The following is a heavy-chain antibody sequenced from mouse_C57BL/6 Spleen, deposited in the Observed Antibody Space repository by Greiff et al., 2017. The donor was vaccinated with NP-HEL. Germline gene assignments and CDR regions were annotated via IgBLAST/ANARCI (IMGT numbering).Heavy chain of an antibody. J-gene: IGHJ4*01. CDR3: TRSDGYDVGYAMDY. CDR2: IYPGNSDT. V-gene: IGHV1-5*01. CDR1: GYTFTSYW. Sequence: EVQLQQSGTVLARPGASVKMSCKTSGYTFTSYWMHWVKQRPGQGLEWIGAIYPGNSDTSYNQKFKGKAKLTAVTSASTAYMELSSLTNEDSAVYYCTRSDGYDVGYAMDYWGQGTSVTVSS. D-gene: IGHD2-2*01.